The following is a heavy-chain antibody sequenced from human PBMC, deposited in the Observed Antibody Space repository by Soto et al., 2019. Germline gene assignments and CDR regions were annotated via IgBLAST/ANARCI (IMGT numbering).Heavy chain of an antibody. V-gene: IGHV4-34*01. CDR2: INHSGST. D-gene: IGHD2-15*01. Sequence: QVQLQQWGAGLLKPSETLSLTCAVYGGSFSGYYWSWIRQPPGKGLEWIGEINHSGSTNYNPSLKSRVTISVDTSKNQFSLQLSSVTAADTAVYYCARDLPASSGGMTYYYYYYMDVWGKGTTVTVSS. J-gene: IGHJ6*03. CDR1: GGSFSGYY. CDR3: ARDLPASSGGMTYYYYYYMDV.